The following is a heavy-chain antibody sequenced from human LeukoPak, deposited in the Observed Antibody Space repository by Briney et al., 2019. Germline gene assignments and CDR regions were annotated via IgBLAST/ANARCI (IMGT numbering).Heavy chain of an antibody. D-gene: IGHD1-1*01. Sequence: PSEALSLTRAVSGDSISSSSWWSWVRQSPGKGLEWIGEIYHSGSTNYNPSFKSRVTISIDKSKNQFSLKLSSVTAADTAVYYCARVVIATGPIDYWGQGTLVTVSS. CDR3: ARVVIATGPIDY. V-gene: IGHV4-4*02. J-gene: IGHJ4*02. CDR1: GDSISSSSW. CDR2: IYHSGST.